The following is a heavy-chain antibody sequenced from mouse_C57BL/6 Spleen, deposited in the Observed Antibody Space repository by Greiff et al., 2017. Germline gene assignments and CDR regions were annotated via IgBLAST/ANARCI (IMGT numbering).Heavy chain of an antibody. V-gene: IGHV1-9*01. D-gene: IGHD2-1*01. Sequence: VHLVESGAELMKPGASVKLSCKATGYTFTGYWIEWVKQRPGHGLEWIGEILPGSGSTNYTEKFKGKATFTADTSSNTAYMQLSSRTTEDSAIYYCARRAIFYGNYDWYFDVWGTGTTVTVSS. CDR1: GYTFTGYW. CDR3: ARRAIFYGNYDWYFDV. J-gene: IGHJ1*03. CDR2: ILPGSGST.